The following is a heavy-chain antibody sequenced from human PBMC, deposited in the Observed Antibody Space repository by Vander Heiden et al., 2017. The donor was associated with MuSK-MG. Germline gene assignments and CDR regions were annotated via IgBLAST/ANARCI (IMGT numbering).Heavy chain of an antibody. V-gene: IGHV4-34*01. CDR3: GRGGIAARLGI. CDR1: GGSFSGYY. CDR2: IDHGGST. D-gene: IGHD6-6*01. J-gene: IGHJ3*02. Sequence: QVQLQQWGAGLLKPSETLSLTCAVYGGSFSGYYWTWIRQPPGKGLEWIGEIDHGGSTSDNPSLKSRVTISVDTSKNQFSLKMRSVTAADTALYYCGRGGIAARLGIWGQGTMVTVSS.